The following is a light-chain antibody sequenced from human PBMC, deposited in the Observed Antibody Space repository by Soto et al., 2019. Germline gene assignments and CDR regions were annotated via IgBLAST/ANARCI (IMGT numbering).Light chain of an antibody. CDR1: QTVSSS. V-gene: IGKV3-11*01. CDR2: EVS. J-gene: IGKJ4*01. CDR3: HQYINWPLT. Sequence: EIVLTQSPATLSLSPGERATLSCRASQTVSSSLAWYQQKPGQAPRLLIYEVSNRATGIPARFSGSGSGADFTLTTSSLEPGGFALYYCHQYINWPLTFGGGTKV.